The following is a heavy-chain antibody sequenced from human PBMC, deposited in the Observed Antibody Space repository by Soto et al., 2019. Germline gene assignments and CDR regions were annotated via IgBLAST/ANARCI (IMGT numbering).Heavy chain of an antibody. V-gene: IGHV3-30*18. J-gene: IGHJ4*02. CDR3: AKVDYSGSYLDY. Sequence: QVQLVESGGGVVQPGRSLRLSCAASGFTFSSYGMHRVRHAPGKGLEWVAVVSYYGSNKYYADSVKGRFTISRDNSKNTLHLQMNSLRAEDTAVYYCAKVDYSGSYLDYWGQGTLVTVSS. CDR1: GFTFSSYG. D-gene: IGHD4-4*01. CDR2: VSYYGSNK.